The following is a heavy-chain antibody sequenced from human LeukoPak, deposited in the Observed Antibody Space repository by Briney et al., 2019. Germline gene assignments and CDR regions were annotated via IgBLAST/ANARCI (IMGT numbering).Heavy chain of an antibody. J-gene: IGHJ4*02. Sequence: GGSLRLSCAASGFTFSSYATHWVRQAPGKGLEYVSVISSNGGNIYYANSVKGRLTISRDNSKNTLYLQMGSLRPEDMAVYYWARVRVGATAKGHYFDYWGQGTLVTVSS. CDR2: ISSNGGNI. V-gene: IGHV3-64*01. D-gene: IGHD1-26*01. CDR3: ARVRVGATAKGHYFDY. CDR1: GFTFSSYA.